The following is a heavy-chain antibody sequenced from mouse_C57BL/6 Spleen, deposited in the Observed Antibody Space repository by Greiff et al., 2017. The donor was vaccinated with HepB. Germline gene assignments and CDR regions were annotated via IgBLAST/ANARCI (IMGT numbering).Heavy chain of an antibody. D-gene: IGHD2-4*01. Sequence: QVQLQQSGAELVKPGASVKLSCKASGYTFTSYWMQWVKQRPGQGLEWIGEIDPSDSYTNYNQKFKGKATLTVDTSSSTAYMQLSSLTSEDSAVYYCARRAYYDYDDYAMDYWGQGTSVTVSS. CDR2: IDPSDSYT. V-gene: IGHV1-50*01. CDR1: GYTFTSYW. J-gene: IGHJ4*01. CDR3: ARRAYYDYDDYAMDY.